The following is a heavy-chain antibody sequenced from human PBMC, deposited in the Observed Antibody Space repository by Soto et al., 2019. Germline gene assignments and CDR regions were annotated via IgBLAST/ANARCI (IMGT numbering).Heavy chain of an antibody. CDR3: AKGLVAASGLQWFDS. Sequence: GGSLRLSCTASGFTFSRYAMNWVRQAPGTGLEWVSTISNSGSSSYSADSVKGRFIISRENSKNNLYLQMHSLRGEDTALYHCAKGLVAASGLQWFDSWGQGTLVTVYS. D-gene: IGHD2-21*01. V-gene: IGHV3-23*01. CDR1: GFTFSRYA. J-gene: IGHJ5*01. CDR2: ISNSGSSS.